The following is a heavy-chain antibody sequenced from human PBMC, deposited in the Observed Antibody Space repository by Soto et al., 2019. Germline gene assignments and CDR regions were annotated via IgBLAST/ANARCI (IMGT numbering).Heavy chain of an antibody. D-gene: IGHD1-26*01. J-gene: IGHJ6*02. V-gene: IGHV1-69*06. CDR1: GGTHNNYA. CDR3: TIWWDAVRYECYGLDV. Sequence: QGQLLQSGSEVRKPGSSVKVSCKASGGTHNNYAFTWVRQARGQGLEWVGGIIPIFATVVYAQRFEGRVTISADKSTSTAYMELTNLSLDDTAVNYRTIWWDAVRYECYGLDVWGQGTGITVSS. CDR2: IIPIFATV.